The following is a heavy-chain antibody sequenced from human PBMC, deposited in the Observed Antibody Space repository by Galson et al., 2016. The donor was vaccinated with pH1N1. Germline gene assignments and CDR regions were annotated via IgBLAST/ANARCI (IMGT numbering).Heavy chain of an antibody. V-gene: IGHV2-70*04. CDR1: GFSLSDIGMR. Sequence: PALVKPTQTLTLTCRFSGFSLSDIGMRVSWIRQPPGKALEWLARIDWDGDEFYNTSLRTRLSISKDTSKNQVVLRMADMDPIDTGTYYCARLDYGDYSGYFEYWGQGTLVTVSS. CDR3: ARLDYGDYSGYFEY. J-gene: IGHJ4*02. D-gene: IGHD4-17*01. CDR2: IDWDGDE.